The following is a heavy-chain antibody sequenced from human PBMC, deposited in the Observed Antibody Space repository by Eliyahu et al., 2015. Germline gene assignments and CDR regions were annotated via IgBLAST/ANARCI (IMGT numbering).Heavy chain of an antibody. Sequence: QLLLQESGPGLVQPSETLSLTCTVSGXSXRSXXYXWGWIRQXPGEGLEWVGSIYYSGSTYYNPSLKSRVTISVDTSKNQFSLRLTSVTAADTAVYYCARHSTVTTGYFQHWGQGTLVSVSS. CDR2: IYYSGST. D-gene: IGHD1-14*01. J-gene: IGHJ1*01. CDR1: GXSXRSXXYX. V-gene: IGHV4-39*01. CDR3: ARHSTVTTGYFQH.